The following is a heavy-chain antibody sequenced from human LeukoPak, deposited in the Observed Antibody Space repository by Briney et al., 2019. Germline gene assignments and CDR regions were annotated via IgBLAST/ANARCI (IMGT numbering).Heavy chain of an antibody. J-gene: IGHJ6*03. V-gene: IGHV3-21*01. CDR3: ARDGVIVVVLADISYYYYYMDV. D-gene: IGHD2-2*02. CDR2: IIRSSSYL. CDR1: GFTFSSYS. Sequence: GGSLRLSCAASGFTFSSYSMNWVRQAPGKGLEWVSSIIRSSSYLYYAHSVKGRFTISRDNAKHSLYLQMDSLRAEDTDVYYCARDGVIVVVLADISYYYYYMDVWGKGSTVSVSS.